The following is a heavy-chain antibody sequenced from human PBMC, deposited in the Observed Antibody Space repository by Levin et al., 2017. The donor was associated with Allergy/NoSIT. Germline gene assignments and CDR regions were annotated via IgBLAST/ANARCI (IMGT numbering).Heavy chain of an antibody. V-gene: IGHV3-74*01. CDR1: GFTFSNYW. D-gene: IGHD2-15*01. Sequence: GESLKISCAASGFTFSNYWMHWVRQPPGRGLIWVSRINSDGKSKSYADSVKGRFTISRDNAKNALYLQMNSLRVEDTAVYFCARVDCSGGSCRFDPWGQGTLVTVSS. CDR2: INSDGKSK. CDR3: ARVDCSGGSCRFDP. J-gene: IGHJ5*02.